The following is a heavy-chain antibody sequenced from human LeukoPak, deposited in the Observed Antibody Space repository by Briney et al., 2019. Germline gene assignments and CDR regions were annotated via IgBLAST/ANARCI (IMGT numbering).Heavy chain of an antibody. V-gene: IGHV4-34*01. D-gene: IGHD2-2*01. Sequence: SETLSLTCAVYGGSVSGYYWSWIRQPPGKGLEWIGEINHSGSTNYNPSLKSRVTISVDTSKNQFSLKLSSVTAADTAVYYCARLLNTRRLVPAAMIVSSLRGGFDYWGQGTLVTVSS. CDR3: ARLLNTRRLVPAAMIVSSLRGGFDY. CDR2: INHSGST. CDR1: GGSVSGYY. J-gene: IGHJ4*02.